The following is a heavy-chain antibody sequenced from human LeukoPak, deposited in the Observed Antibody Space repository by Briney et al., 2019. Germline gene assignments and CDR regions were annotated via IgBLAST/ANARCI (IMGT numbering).Heavy chain of an antibody. CDR1: GFTVSSNY. D-gene: IGHD5-24*01. CDR3: ARGMAGYFDY. CDR2: IYSDGST. V-gene: IGHV3-66*01. Sequence: GGSLRLSCAASGFTVSSNYMSWVRQAPGKGLEWVSLIYSDGSTYYADSVKGGFTISRDNSKNTLYLQMDSLRAEDTAVHYCARGMAGYFDYWGQGTLVTVSS. J-gene: IGHJ4*02.